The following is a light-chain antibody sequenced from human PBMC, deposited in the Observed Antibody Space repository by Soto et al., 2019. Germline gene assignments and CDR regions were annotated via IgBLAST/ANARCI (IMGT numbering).Light chain of an antibody. J-gene: IGKJ4*01. CDR1: QGINSY. CDR2: TAS. CDR3: RQVYDYPLS. V-gene: IGKV1-9*01. Sequence: LQLTQSPSFLSASVGDRVTITCRASQGINSYVAWHQQKPGKAPKLLIYTASTLQRGVPSRFSGSGSGTEFTLTIRGLQPEDSATYYCRQVYDYPLSFGGGTEVEI.